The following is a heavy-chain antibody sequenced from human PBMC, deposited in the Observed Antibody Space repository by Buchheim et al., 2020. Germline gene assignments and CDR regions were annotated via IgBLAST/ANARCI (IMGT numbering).Heavy chain of an antibody. D-gene: IGHD3-10*01. V-gene: IGHV3-30*18. CDR2: ISYDGSNK. CDR1: GFTFSSYG. J-gene: IGHJ4*02. CDR3: AKDRRAYGSGSYYLVDY. Sequence: VQLVESGGGLVKPGGSLRLSCAASGFTFSSYGMHWVRQAPGKGLEWVAVISYDGSNKYYADSVKGRFTISRDNSKNTLYLQMNSLRAEDTAVYYCAKDRRAYGSGSYYLVDYWGQGTL.